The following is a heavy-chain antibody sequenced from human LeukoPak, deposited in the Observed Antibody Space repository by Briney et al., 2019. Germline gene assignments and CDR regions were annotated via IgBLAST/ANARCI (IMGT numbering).Heavy chain of an antibody. CDR1: GGSISSYY. CDR2: IYYSGST. CDR3: ARERSPDYGDYAGFDY. D-gene: IGHD4-17*01. V-gene: IGHV4-59*01. J-gene: IGHJ4*02. Sequence: PSETLSLTCTVSGGSISSYYWSWIRQPPGKGLEWIGYIYYSGSTNYNPSLKSRVTISVDTSKNQFSLKLSSVTAADTAVYYCARERSPDYGDYAGFDYGGQEPLVIVSS.